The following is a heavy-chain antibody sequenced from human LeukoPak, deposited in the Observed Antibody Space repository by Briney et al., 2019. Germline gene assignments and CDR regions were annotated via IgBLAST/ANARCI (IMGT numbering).Heavy chain of an antibody. CDR1: GFTFSDYY. V-gene: IGHV3-11*01. D-gene: IGHD3-3*01. Sequence: PGGSLRLSCAASGFTFSDYYMSWIRQAPGKGLEWVSYISSSGSTIYYADSVKGRFTISRDNAKNSLYLQLNSLRAEDTAVYYCAREEGDFWSGYYFRDSNWFDPWGQGTLVTVSS. J-gene: IGHJ5*02. CDR2: ISSSGSTI. CDR3: AREEGDFWSGYYFRDSNWFDP.